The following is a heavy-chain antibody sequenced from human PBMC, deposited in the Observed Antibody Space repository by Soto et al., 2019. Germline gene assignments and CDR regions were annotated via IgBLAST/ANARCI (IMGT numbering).Heavy chain of an antibody. J-gene: IGHJ6*02. CDR3: ARDTLYSSGWYGSDYYGMDV. D-gene: IGHD6-19*01. CDR1: GGSISSYY. CDR2: IYYSGST. V-gene: IGHV4-59*01. Sequence: SETLSLTCTVSGGSISSYYWSWIRHPPGKGLEWIGYIYYSGSTNYNPSLKGRVTISVDTSKNQFSLKLSSVTAADTAVYYCARDTLYSSGWYGSDYYGMDVWGQGTTVTVSS.